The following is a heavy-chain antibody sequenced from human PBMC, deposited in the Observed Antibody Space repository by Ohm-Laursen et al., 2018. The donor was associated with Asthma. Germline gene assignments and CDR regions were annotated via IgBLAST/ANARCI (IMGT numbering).Heavy chain of an antibody. CDR2: ISYDGSNK. Sequence: SSLRLSCAASGFTFSSYAMHWVRQAPGKGLEWVAVISYDGSNKYYADSVKGRFTISRDNSKNTLYLQMDSLRAEDTAVYYCASLAHDSGYDLTYYGMDVWGQGTTVTVSS. CDR1: GFTFSSYA. D-gene: IGHD5-12*01. J-gene: IGHJ6*02. V-gene: IGHV3-30*04. CDR3: ASLAHDSGYDLTYYGMDV.